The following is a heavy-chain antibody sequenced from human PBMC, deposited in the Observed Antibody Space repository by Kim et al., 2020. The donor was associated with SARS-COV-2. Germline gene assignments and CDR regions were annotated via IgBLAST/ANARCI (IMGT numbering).Heavy chain of an antibody. CDR3: ARNRGKDY. Sequence: SETLSLTCAVYVGSFSGYCWSWIRQPPGKGLEWIGEINHSGSTHYNPSLKSRVTVSVDTSRTQFSRKLSSVTAADTAVYYCARNRGKDYWGQGTLVTVSS. J-gene: IGHJ4*02. V-gene: IGHV4-34*01. CDR2: INHSGST. D-gene: IGHD3-16*01. CDR1: VGSFSGYC.